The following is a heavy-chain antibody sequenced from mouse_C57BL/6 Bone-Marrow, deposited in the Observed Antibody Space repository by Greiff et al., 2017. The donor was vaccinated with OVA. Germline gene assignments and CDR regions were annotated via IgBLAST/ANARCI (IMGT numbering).Heavy chain of an antibody. CDR3: TRGTVYFDY. Sequence: EVHLVESGEGLVKPGGSLKLSCAASGFTFSSYAMSWVRQTPEKRLEWVAYISSGGDYIYYADTVKGRFTISRDNARNTLYLQMSSLKSEDAAMYYCTRGTVYFDYWGQGTTLTVSS. CDR2: ISSGGDYI. J-gene: IGHJ2*01. D-gene: IGHD4-1*01. V-gene: IGHV5-9-1*02. CDR1: GFTFSSYA.